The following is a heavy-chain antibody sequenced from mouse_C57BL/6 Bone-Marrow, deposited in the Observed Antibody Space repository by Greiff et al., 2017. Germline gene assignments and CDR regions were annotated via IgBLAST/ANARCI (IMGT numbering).Heavy chain of an antibody. CDR2: ISSGSSSI. CDR3: ARGITTVENYAMDY. V-gene: IGHV5-17*01. CDR1: GFTFSDYG. J-gene: IGHJ4*01. D-gene: IGHD1-1*01. Sequence: EVQLVESGGGLVKPGGSLKLSCAASGFTFSDYGMHWVRQAPEKGLEWVAYISSGSSSIYYADTVKGRFTISRDNAKNTLFLQMNSLRSEDTDMYYWARGITTVENYAMDYWGQGTSVTVSS.